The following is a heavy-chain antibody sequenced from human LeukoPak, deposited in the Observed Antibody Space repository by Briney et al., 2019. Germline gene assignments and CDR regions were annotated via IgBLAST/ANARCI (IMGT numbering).Heavy chain of an antibody. V-gene: IGHV3-21*01. Sequence: GGSLRLSCAASGFTFSSYSMNWVRQAPGKGLEWVSSISSSSSYIYYADSVKGRFTISRDNAKNSLYLQMNSLRAEDTAVYYCARGGYCSSTSCYSALKKGFVYWGQGTLVTVSS. D-gene: IGHD2-2*01. J-gene: IGHJ4*02. CDR2: ISSSSSYI. CDR3: ARGGYCSSTSCYSALKKGFVY. CDR1: GFTFSSYS.